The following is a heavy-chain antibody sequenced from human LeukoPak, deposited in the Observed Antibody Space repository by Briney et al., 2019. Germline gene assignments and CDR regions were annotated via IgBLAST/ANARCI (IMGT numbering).Heavy chain of an antibody. CDR2: FDPEDGET. CDR3: ATGERASPELERRRNFDY. J-gene: IGHJ4*02. D-gene: IGHD1-1*01. CDR1: GYTLTELS. V-gene: IGHV1-24*01. Sequence: ASVKVSCKVSGYTLTELSMHWVRQAPGKGLEWMGGFDPEDGETTYAQKFQGRVTMTEDTSTDTAYMELSSLRSEDTAVYYCATGERASPELERRRNFDYWGQGTLVTVSS.